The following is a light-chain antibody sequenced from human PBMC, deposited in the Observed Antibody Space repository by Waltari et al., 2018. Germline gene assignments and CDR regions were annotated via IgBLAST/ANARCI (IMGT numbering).Light chain of an antibody. V-gene: IGLV1-40*01. CDR2: GST. CDR1: GSNIGAGYD. Sequence: QSVLTQPPSVSGAPGQRVTISCPGSGSNIGAGYDVHWYQQLPRAAPKRLIYGSTSRPLGVPDRFFGSTSGTSASLAITGLQAEDEADYYCQSYDTSLRVVFGGGTKLTVL. J-gene: IGLJ3*02. CDR3: QSYDTSLRVV.